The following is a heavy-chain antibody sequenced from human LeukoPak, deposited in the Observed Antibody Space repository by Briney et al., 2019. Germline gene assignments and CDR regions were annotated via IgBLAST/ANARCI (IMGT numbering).Heavy chain of an antibody. J-gene: IGHJ4*02. D-gene: IGHD6-19*01. V-gene: IGHV3-48*03. Sequence: AGGSLRLSCAASGFTFSSYEMNWVRQAPGKGLEWVSYIGSGSTIYDADSVKGRFTISRDNAKNSLYLQMNSLRAEDTAVYYCARESIAVAGAPFDYWGQGTLVTVSS. CDR2: IGSGSTI. CDR3: ARESIAVAGAPFDY. CDR1: GFTFSSYE.